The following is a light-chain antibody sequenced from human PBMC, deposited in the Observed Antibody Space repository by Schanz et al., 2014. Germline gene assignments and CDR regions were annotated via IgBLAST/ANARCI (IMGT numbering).Light chain of an antibody. Sequence: QSALTQPASVSGSPGQSITISCTGTSSDVGSYNLVSWYQQHPGKAPKLMIYEGNKRPSGVSNRFSGSKSGNTASLTISGLRQEDEADYYCSSYTSSPSWVFGGGTKLTVL. CDR3: SSYTSSPSWV. CDR2: EGN. CDR1: SSDVGSYNL. J-gene: IGLJ3*02. V-gene: IGLV2-14*02.